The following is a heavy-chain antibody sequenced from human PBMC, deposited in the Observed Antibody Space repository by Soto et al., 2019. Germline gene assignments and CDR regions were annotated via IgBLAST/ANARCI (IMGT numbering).Heavy chain of an antibody. CDR2: ISGDGSTT. CDR3: ARRDWNGGYCDF. J-gene: IGHJ4*02. V-gene: IGHV3-74*01. D-gene: IGHD1-1*01. Sequence: GGSLRLSCAASGFTFNNYWMHWVRQVPGKGLVWVSRISGDGSTTHYADFAKGRFTISRDNAKNTVYLQMNSLRVEDTALHYCARRDWNGGYCDFWGQGILVTVSS. CDR1: GFTFNNYW.